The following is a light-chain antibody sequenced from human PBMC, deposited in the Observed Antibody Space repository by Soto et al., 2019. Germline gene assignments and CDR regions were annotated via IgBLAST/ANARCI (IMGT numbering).Light chain of an antibody. Sequence: QSALTQPRSVSGSPGQSVTISCTGTSSDVGGYNYVSWYQQHPGKAPKLMIYDVSKWPSGVPDRVSGSNSGNTASLTISGLQSEDEADYYCCSYAGNSLWVFGGGTKLTVL. J-gene: IGLJ3*02. V-gene: IGLV2-11*01. CDR2: DVS. CDR1: SSDVGGYNY. CDR3: CSYAGNSLWV.